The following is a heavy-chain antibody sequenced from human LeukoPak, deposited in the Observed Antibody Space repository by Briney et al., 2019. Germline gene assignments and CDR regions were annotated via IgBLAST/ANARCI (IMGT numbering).Heavy chain of an antibody. J-gene: IGHJ5*02. Sequence: QTLSLTCAISGDSVSSNSVTWDWIRQSPSRGLEWLGRTYYRSTWYNDYAVSVRGRITVNPDTSKNQFSLHLNSVTPEDTAVYYCARRLTQYDCFDPWGQGILVTVSS. D-gene: IGHD2-2*01. CDR3: ARRLTQYDCFDP. CDR1: GDSVSSNSVT. CDR2: TYYRSTWYN. V-gene: IGHV6-1*01.